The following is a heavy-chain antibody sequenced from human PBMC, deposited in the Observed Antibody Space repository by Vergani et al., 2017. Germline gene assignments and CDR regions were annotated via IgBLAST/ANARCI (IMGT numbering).Heavy chain of an antibody. CDR2: INPNSGGT. D-gene: IGHD3-22*01. J-gene: IGHJ5*02. V-gene: IGHV1-2*02. CDR3: ARVRSAVVVITTPWFDP. CDR1: GYTFTGYY. Sequence: QVQLVQSGAEVKKPGASVKVSCKASGYTFTGYYMHWVRQAPGQGLEWMGWINPNSGGTNYAQKFQGRVTMTRDTSISTAYMELSRLRSDDTAVYYCARVRSAVVVITTPWFDPWGQGTLVTVSS.